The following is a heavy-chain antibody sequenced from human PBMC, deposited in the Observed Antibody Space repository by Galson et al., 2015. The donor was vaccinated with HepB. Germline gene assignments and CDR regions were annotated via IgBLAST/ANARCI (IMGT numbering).Heavy chain of an antibody. CDR2: MYYRGST. Sequence: SETLSLTCTVSGGSVPRTTYYCGWIRQPPGKGLEWIGSMYYRGSTTYNPSLKRRVSISIETSKNQFSLKVRSVTAADTAVYYCVRHQLGHGYGSDDWGQGTLVTVSS. D-gene: IGHD3-10*01. V-gene: IGHV4-39*01. J-gene: IGHJ4*02. CDR1: GGSVPRTTYY. CDR3: VRHQLGHGYGSDD.